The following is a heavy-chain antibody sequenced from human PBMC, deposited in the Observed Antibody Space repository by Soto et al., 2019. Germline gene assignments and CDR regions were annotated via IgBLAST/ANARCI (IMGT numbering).Heavy chain of an antibody. J-gene: IGHJ4*02. CDR1: GFTFSSYG. Sequence: QVQLVESGGGVVQPGRSLRLSCAASGFTFSSYGMHWVRQAPGKGLEWVAVISYDGSNKYYADSVKGRFTISRDNSKNTLYLQMNSLRAEDTAVYYCAKDHLLTGKCDYWGQGTLVTVSS. V-gene: IGHV3-30*18. CDR2: ISYDGSNK. D-gene: IGHD1-20*01. CDR3: AKDHLLTGKCDY.